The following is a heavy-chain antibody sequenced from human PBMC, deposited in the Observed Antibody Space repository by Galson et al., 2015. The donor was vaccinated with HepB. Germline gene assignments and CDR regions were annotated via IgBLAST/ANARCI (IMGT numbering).Heavy chain of an antibody. Sequence: QSGAEVKKPGDSLKISCKGSGYNFHTYWIGWVRQMPGKGPEWMGIIYGGDSQTLYSPSFQGQVTFSADKSVGTAYLQWSSLKASDTAMYYCARIRVREEGYDYWGQGTLVTVSA. V-gene: IGHV5-51*01. CDR3: ARIRVREEGYDY. CDR1: GYNFHTYW. D-gene: IGHD3-10*01. CDR2: IYGGDSQT. J-gene: IGHJ4*02.